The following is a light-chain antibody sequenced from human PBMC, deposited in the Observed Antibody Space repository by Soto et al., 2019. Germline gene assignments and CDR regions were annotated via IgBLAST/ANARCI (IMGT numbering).Light chain of an antibody. CDR3: QQCYSTPQT. CDR1: QSISSY. CDR2: AAS. V-gene: IGKV1-39*01. J-gene: IGKJ1*01. Sequence: DIQMTQSPSSLSASVGDRDTITCRASQSISSYLNWYQQKPGKAPKLLIYAASSLQSGVPSRFSGSGSGTDFTLTICSLQPEDFATYYCQQCYSTPQTFGQGTKV.